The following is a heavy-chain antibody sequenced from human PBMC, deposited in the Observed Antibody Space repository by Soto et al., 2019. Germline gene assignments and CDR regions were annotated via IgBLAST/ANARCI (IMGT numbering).Heavy chain of an antibody. CDR2: ISYDGSNK. CDR3: ARDYQVVAATQYYYYYGMDV. V-gene: IGHV3-30-3*01. Sequence: QVQLVESGGGVVQPGRSLRLSCAASGFTFSSYAMHWVRQAPGKGLEWVAVISYDGSNKYYADSVKGRFTISRDNSKNTLYLQMNSLRAEDTAVYYCARDYQVVAATQYYYYYGMDVWGQGTTVTVSS. CDR1: GFTFSSYA. D-gene: IGHD2-15*01. J-gene: IGHJ6*02.